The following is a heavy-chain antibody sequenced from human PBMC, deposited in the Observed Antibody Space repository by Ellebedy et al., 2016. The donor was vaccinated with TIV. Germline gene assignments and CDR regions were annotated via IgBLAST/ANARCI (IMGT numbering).Heavy chain of an antibody. J-gene: IGHJ4*02. CDR1: GFTFSGYY. CDR2: ISSSGDTT. Sequence: GGSLRLXCAASGFTFSGYYMSWIRQAPGKGLEWLSYISSSGDTTHYADSVRGRFTISRDNAKNSLYLQMSSLRADDTAVYYCARDRFSVAATNFDYWGQGTLVTVSS. CDR3: ARDRFSVAATNFDY. V-gene: IGHV3-11*01. D-gene: IGHD6-19*01.